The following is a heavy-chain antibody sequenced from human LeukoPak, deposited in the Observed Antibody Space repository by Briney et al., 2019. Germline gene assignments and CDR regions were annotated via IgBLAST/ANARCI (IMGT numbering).Heavy chain of an antibody. V-gene: IGHV5-51*01. D-gene: IGHD2-2*01. CDR1: GSSFTSYW. Sequence: PGESLKISCKGSGSSFTSYWIGWVRQMPGKGLEWMGIIYPGDSDTRYSPSFQGQVTISADKSISTAYLQWSSLKASDTAMYYCARQGSLGYCSSTSCYFDYWGQGTLVTVSS. J-gene: IGHJ4*02. CDR3: ARQGSLGYCSSTSCYFDY. CDR2: IYPGDSDT.